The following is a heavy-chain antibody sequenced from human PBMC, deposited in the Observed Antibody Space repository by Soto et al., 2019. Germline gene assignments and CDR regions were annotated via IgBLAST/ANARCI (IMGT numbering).Heavy chain of an antibody. Sequence: EVQLLESGGDLVQPGGSLRLSCAASGITFSGYAMSWVRQAPGEGLVWVASISGSGTTRFYADSVEGRFTISRDNSANTLYLHINRLRYEDTAPYYCANARPSPSRFGSETIWGQRNQVTVSS. CDR3: ANARPSPSRFGSETI. V-gene: IGHV3-23*01. CDR1: GITFSGYA. J-gene: IGHJ4*02. D-gene: IGHD5-18*01. CDR2: ISGSGTTR.